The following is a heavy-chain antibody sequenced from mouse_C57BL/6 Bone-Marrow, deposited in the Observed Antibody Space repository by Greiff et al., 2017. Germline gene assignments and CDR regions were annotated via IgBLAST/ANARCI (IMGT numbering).Heavy chain of an antibody. CDR1: GYTFTNYW. CDR2: IYPGGGYT. V-gene: IGHV1-63*01. Sequence: QVQLKESGAELVRPGTSVKMSCKASGYTFTNYWIGWAKQRPGHGLEWIGDIYPGGGYTNYNEKFKGKATLTADKSSSTAYMQFSSLTSEDSAIYYCAREGGVYFDYWGQGTTLTVSS. CDR3: AREGGVYFDY. J-gene: IGHJ2*01.